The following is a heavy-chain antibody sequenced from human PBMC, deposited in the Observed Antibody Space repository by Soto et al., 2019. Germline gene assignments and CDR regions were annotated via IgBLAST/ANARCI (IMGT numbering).Heavy chain of an antibody. CDR1: GFTFSSYA. CDR2: ISYDGSNK. V-gene: IGHV3-30-3*01. Sequence: GGSLRLSCAASGFTFSSYAMHWVRQAPGKGLEWVAVISYDGSNKYYADSVKGRFTIPRDNSKNTLYLQMNSLRAEDTAVYYCAREGNYYRDFDYWGQGTLVTVSS. J-gene: IGHJ4*02. D-gene: IGHD3-22*01. CDR3: AREGNYYRDFDY.